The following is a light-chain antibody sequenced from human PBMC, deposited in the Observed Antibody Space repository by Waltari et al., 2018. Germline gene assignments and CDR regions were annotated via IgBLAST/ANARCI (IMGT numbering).Light chain of an antibody. CDR3: AAWTDTSKIV. CDR1: TRHLVGYRR. V-gene: IGLV2-18*02. J-gene: IGLJ2*01. CDR2: EVS. Sequence: QSALTQPPSVSGSPGQSVTISCTGTTRHLVGYRRLSWYQQAPGTAPKLLIFEVSHRPSGVPVRFSGSKPGNTASLTISDLQAEDESHYYCAAWTDTSKIVFGGGTSVTVL.